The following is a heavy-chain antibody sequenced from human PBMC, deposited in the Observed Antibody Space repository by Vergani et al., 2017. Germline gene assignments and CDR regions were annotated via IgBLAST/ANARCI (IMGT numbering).Heavy chain of an antibody. CDR2: IYYSGST. CDR3: ARRNDSSGSVAFDI. Sequence: QVQLQESGPGLVKPSQTLSLTCTVSGGSISSGGYYWSWIRQHPGKGLEWIGSIYYSGSTYYNPSLKSRVTISVDTSKNQFSLKLSSVTAADTAVYYCARRNDSSGSVAFDIWGQGTMVTVSS. CDR1: GGSISSGGYY. D-gene: IGHD3-22*01. J-gene: IGHJ3*02. V-gene: IGHV4-39*01.